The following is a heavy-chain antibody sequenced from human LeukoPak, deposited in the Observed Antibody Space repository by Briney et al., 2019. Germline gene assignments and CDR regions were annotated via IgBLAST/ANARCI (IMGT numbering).Heavy chain of an antibody. CDR3: ARDIVVVVAASDYYGMDV. V-gene: IGHV3-20*04. CDR1: GFTFDDYG. Sequence: GGSLRLSCAASGFTFDDYGMSWVRQAPGKGLEWVSGINWNGGSTGYADSVKGRFTISRDNAKNSLYLQMNSLRAEDTAVYYCARDIVVVVAASDYYGMDVWGQGTTVTVSS. CDR2: INWNGGST. D-gene: IGHD2-15*01. J-gene: IGHJ6*02.